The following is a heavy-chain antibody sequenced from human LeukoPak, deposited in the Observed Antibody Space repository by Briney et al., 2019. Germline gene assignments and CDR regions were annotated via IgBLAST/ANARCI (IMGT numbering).Heavy chain of an antibody. D-gene: IGHD3-3*01. CDR1: GFTFRDAW. CDR3: AKHIYGVVSLQQ. Sequence: GGSLRLSCAASGFTFRDAWMTWVRQAPGEGLEWVGRIRSRAGGGTAEYATAVEGRFTISRDDSTNTLYLHMSNVKTEDTAVYYCAKHIYGVVSLQQWGQGTLVTVSS. CDR2: IRSRAGGGTA. V-gene: IGHV3-15*01. J-gene: IGHJ1*01.